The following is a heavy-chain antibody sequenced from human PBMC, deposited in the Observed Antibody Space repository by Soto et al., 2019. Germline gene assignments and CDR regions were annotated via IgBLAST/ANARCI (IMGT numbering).Heavy chain of an antibody. J-gene: IGHJ4*02. D-gene: IGHD4-17*01. CDR3: ARGFGVTTNPPGH. V-gene: IGHV4-59*01. CDR2: IQVGGST. Sequence: QVQLQESGPGLVKPSETLSLTCTVSGGSISNFYWSWIRQPPGKGPEYIGYIQVGGSTNYNPSLESRVALSVDTSKNQFSLRLTSVTAADTAVYYCARGFGVTTNPPGHWGQGTLVTVSS. CDR1: GGSISNFY.